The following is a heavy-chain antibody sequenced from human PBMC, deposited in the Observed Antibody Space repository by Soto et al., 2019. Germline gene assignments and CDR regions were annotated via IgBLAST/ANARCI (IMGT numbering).Heavy chain of an antibody. CDR3: ASPRPLPLLCPYYFDY. D-gene: IGHD3-10*02. V-gene: IGHV3-33*01. Sequence: GESLKISCAASGFTFSSYGMHWVRQAPGKGLEWVAVIWYDGSNKYYADSVKGRFTISRDNSKNTLYLQMNSLRAEDTAVYYCASPRPLPLLCPYYFDYWGQGTLVTVSS. CDR1: GFTFSSYG. CDR2: IWYDGSNK. J-gene: IGHJ4*02.